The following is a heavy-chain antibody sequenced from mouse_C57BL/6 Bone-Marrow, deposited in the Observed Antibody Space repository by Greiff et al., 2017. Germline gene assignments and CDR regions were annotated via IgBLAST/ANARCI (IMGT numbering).Heavy chain of an antibody. CDR1: GFTFSSYA. Sequence: VQLKESGGGLVKPGGSLKLSCAASGFTFSSYAMSWVRQTPEKRLEWVATISDGGSYTYYPDNVKGRFTIARDNAKNNLYLQMSHLKSEDTAMCYCARERWVWFAYWGQGTLVTVSA. D-gene: IGHD2-3*01. J-gene: IGHJ3*01. V-gene: IGHV5-4*01. CDR2: ISDGGSYT. CDR3: ARERWVWFAY.